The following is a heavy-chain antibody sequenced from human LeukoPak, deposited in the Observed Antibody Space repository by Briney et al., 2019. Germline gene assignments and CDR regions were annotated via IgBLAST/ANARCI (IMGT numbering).Heavy chain of an antibody. J-gene: IGHJ4*02. CDR3: AGWSSSWRYFDY. Sequence: SETLSLTCTVSGGSISSGDYYWSWIRQNPGKGLEWIGYIHKSGSPYYNPSLKSRVTISVDTSKNQFSLKLSSATAADTAVYYCAGWSSSWRYFDYWGQGTLVTVSS. D-gene: IGHD6-13*01. CDR2: IHKSGSP. CDR1: GGSISSGDYY. V-gene: IGHV4-31*03.